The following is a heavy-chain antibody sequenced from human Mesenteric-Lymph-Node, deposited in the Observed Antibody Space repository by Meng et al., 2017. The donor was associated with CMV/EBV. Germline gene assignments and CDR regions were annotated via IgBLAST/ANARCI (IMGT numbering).Heavy chain of an antibody. CDR1: GFTFSSYY. V-gene: IGHV3-74*01. D-gene: IGHD2-8*01. Sequence: SCAASGFTFSSYYMHWVRQAPGKGLAWISRIKSDGSYRDYADFVQGRFTISRDNAKDTVYLQMNNLRDDDTAIYYCVRDEEKHGLDYWGQGILVTVSS. CDR3: VRDEEKHGLDY. CDR2: IKSDGSYR. J-gene: IGHJ4*02.